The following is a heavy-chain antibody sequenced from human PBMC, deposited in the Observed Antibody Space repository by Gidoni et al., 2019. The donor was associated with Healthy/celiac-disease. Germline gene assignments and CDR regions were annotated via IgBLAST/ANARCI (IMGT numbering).Heavy chain of an antibody. V-gene: IGHV4-30-2*01. CDR3: ATLIEDLSWFDP. J-gene: IGHJ5*02. Sequence: QLQLQESGSGLVKPSQTLSLTCAVSGCSISSGGYSWSWIRQPPGKGLEWIGYIYHSGSTYYNPSLKSRVTISVDRSKNQFSLKLSSVTAADTAVYYCATLIEDLSWFDPWGQGTLVTVSS. CDR2: IYHSGST. D-gene: IGHD3-16*01. CDR1: GCSISSGGYS.